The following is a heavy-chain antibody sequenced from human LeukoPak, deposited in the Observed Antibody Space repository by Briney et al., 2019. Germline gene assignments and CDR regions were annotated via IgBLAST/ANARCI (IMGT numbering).Heavy chain of an antibody. D-gene: IGHD1-26*01. J-gene: IGHJ3*02. V-gene: IGHV3-30*02. CDR3: AKESVGPTIAFDI. CDR2: IWYGGSNE. Sequence: GGSLRLSCAASGFTFSSYGMHWVRQAPGKGLEWVAAIWYGGSNEDYADSVKGRFTISRDNSKNTLYLQMNSLRAEDTAVYYCAKESVGPTIAFDIWGQGTMVTVSS. CDR1: GFTFSSYG.